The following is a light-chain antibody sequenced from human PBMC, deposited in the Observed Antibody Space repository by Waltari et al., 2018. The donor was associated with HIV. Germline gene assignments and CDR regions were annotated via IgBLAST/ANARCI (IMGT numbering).Light chain of an antibody. J-gene: IGLJ2*01. CDR3: SSYTSSSTLV. CDR2: EVS. CDR1: SSYVGGYNY. Sequence: QSALTQPASVSGSPGQSITISCTGTSSYVGGYNYVSWYQQHPGKAPKLMIYEVSNRPSGVYNRFSGSKSGNTASLTISGLQAEDEADYYCSSYTSSSTLVFGGGTKLTVL. V-gene: IGLV2-14*01.